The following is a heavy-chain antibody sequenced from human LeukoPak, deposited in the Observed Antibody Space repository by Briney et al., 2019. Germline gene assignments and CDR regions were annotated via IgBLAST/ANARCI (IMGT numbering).Heavy chain of an antibody. CDR3: ATGDSIAVAVEYFHH. Sequence: ASVKVSCKASGYTFTSYDINWVRQATGQGLEWMGGIIPILGKASYAQKFQGRVTITADESTSTAYMELSSLRSEDTAVYYCATGDSIAVAVEYFHHWGQGTLVTVSS. V-gene: IGHV1-69*10. CDR1: GYTFTSYD. J-gene: IGHJ1*01. D-gene: IGHD6-19*01. CDR2: IIPILGKA.